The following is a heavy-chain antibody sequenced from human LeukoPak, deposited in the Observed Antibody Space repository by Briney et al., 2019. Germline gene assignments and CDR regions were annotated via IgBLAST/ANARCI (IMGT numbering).Heavy chain of an antibody. V-gene: IGHV4-59*02. J-gene: IGHJ3*01. D-gene: IGHD3-3*01. CDR2: IYSPGTT. CDR1: GGSVSSYY. Sequence: WETLSLTCTASGGSVSSYYWSWIRQPPGKGLEWIGYIYSPGTTNYNASLKSRVSFSVDASKNQFSLNLNSVTAADTAIYYCARNQTSYDSWSGSRTGSHQAFDVWGQGRLVTVSS. CDR3: ARNQTSYDSWSGSRTGSHQAFDV.